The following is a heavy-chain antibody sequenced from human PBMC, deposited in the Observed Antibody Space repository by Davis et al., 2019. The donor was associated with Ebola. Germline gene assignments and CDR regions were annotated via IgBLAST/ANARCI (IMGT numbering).Heavy chain of an antibody. V-gene: IGHV4-34*01. D-gene: IGHD6-19*01. Sequence: SETLSLTCAVYGGSFSGYYWSWIRQPPGKGLEWIGEINHSGSTNYNPSLKSRVPISVDTSKNQFSLKLSSVTAADTAVYYCARSQWLVHSYGYWGQGTLVTVSS. CDR1: GGSFSGYY. J-gene: IGHJ4*02. CDR2: INHSGST. CDR3: ARSQWLVHSYGY.